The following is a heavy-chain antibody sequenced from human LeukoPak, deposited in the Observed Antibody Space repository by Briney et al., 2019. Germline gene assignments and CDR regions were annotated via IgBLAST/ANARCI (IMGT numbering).Heavy chain of an antibody. V-gene: IGHV3-23*01. D-gene: IGHD1-14*01. J-gene: IGHJ4*02. CDR3: AKEAVRKFDFDY. CDR2: ISGGGGGS. CDR1: GFILSNYA. Sequence: AGGSLRLSCAASGFILSNYAMSWVRQAPGKGLEWVSSISGGGGGSHYADSVKGRFTISRDNSKNTLYLQMNSLRAEDTAVYYCAKEAVRKFDFDYWGQGTLVTVSS.